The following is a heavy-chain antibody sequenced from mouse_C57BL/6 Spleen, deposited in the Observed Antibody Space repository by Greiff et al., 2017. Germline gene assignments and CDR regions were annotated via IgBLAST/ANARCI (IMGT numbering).Heavy chain of an antibody. CDR1: GYTFTDYN. J-gene: IGHJ4*01. V-gene: IGHV1-18*01. CDR3: ARWGYGSSYGGAMDY. CDR2: SNPNNGGT. D-gene: IGHD1-1*01. Sequence: EVQLQQSGPELVKPGASVKIPCKASGYTFTDYNMDWVKQSHGKSLEWIGDSNPNNGGTIYNQKFKGKATLTVDKSSSTAYMELRSLTSEDTAVYYCARWGYGSSYGGAMDYWGQGTSVTVSS.